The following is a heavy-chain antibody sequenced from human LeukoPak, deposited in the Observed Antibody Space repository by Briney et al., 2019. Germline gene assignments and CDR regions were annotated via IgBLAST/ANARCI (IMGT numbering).Heavy chain of an antibody. CDR1: GGSISSGGYY. J-gene: IGHJ3*02. V-gene: IGHV4-31*03. CDR3: AREPYYYGSSGYHLQAFDI. D-gene: IGHD3-22*01. CDR2: IYYSGST. Sequence: SETLSLTCTVSGGSISSGGYYWSWIRQHPGKGLEWIGYIYYSGSTYYNPSLKSRVTISVDTSKNQFSLKLSSVTAADTAVYYCAREPYYYGSSGYHLQAFDIWGQGTMVTVSS.